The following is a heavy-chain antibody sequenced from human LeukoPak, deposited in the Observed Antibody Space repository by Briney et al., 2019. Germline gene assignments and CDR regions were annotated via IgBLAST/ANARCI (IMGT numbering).Heavy chain of an antibody. V-gene: IGHV3-53*01. J-gene: IGHJ3*02. Sequence: GGSLRLSCAASGFTVSNDYMTWVRQAPGKGLEWVSVIYSGGSTYYADSVKGRFTISRDNSKNTLYLQMNSLRAEDTAVYYCARDTDGAFDIWGQGTMVTVSS. D-gene: IGHD5-24*01. CDR1: GFTVSNDY. CDR2: IYSGGST. CDR3: ARDTDGAFDI.